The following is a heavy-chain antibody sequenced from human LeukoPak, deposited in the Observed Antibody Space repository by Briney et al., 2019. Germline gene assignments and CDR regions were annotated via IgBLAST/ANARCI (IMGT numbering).Heavy chain of an antibody. Sequence: SETLSLTCTVSGGSISSYYWSWIRQPPGKGLEWIGYIYYSGSTNYNPSLKSRVTISVDTSKNQFSLKLSSVTAADTAVYYCARGTYFEYSSPSQYYYYYGMDVWGQGTTVTVSS. J-gene: IGHJ6*02. V-gene: IGHV4-59*01. CDR3: ARGTYFEYSSPSQYYYYYGMDV. CDR2: IYYSGST. CDR1: GGSISSYY. D-gene: IGHD6-6*01.